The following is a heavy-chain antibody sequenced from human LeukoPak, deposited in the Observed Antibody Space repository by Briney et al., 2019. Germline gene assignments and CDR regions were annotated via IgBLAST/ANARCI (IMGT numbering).Heavy chain of an antibody. CDR1: GYTFTGYY. D-gene: IGHD6-13*01. V-gene: IGHV1-2*06. J-gene: IGHJ4*02. CDR2: INPNSGGT. Sequence: ASVKVSCKASGYTFTGYYMHWVRQAPGQGLEWMGRINPNSGGTNYAQKFQGRVTMTRDTSISTAYMELSSLRSEDTAVYYCATDSGIAAAGPLRWGQGTLVTVSS. CDR3: ATDSGIAAAGPLR.